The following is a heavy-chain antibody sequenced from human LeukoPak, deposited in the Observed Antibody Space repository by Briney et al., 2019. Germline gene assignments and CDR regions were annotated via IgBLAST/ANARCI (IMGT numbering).Heavy chain of an antibody. J-gene: IGHJ4*02. CDR3: SKGRPRSSFDY. CDR1: GFTFSSNT. V-gene: IGHV3-21*01. Sequence: GGSLRLSCAASGFTFSSNTMNWVRQAPGKGLEWVSSISSDGSHTFYADPVKGRFTISRDNAKNSLYLQMNSLRDEDTAVYYCSKGRPRSSFDYWGQGILVTVSS. CDR2: ISSDGSHT. D-gene: IGHD6-6*01.